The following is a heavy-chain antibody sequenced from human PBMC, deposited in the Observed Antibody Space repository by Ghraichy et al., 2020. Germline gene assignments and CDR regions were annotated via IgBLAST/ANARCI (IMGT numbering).Heavy chain of an antibody. CDR3: ARDFLGDHPF. D-gene: IGHD2/OR15-2a*01. CDR1: GFSFSTSS. J-gene: IGHJ4*02. Sequence: GGSLRLSCAASGFSFSTSSMSWVRQSQEKGLEWVSYISHSSRYIYYADSEKGRFTISRDNAKNSLSLQMNSLRDEDTAVYYCARDFLGDHPFWGQGTPVTVSS. V-gene: IGHV3-48*02. CDR2: ISHSSRYI.